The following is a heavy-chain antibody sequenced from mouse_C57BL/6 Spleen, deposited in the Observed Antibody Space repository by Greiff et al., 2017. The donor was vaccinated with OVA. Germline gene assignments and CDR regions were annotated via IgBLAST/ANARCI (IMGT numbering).Heavy chain of an antibody. V-gene: IGHV5-4*01. CDR1: GFTFSSYA. Sequence: EVQLVESGGGLVKPGGSLKLSCAASGFTFSSYAMSWVRQTPEKRLEWVATISDGGSYTYYPDNVKGRFTISRDNAKNNLYLQMSHLKSEDTAMYYCARSDYGSSSAWFAYWGQRTLVTVSA. J-gene: IGHJ3*01. CDR3: ARSDYGSSSAWFAY. CDR2: ISDGGSYT. D-gene: IGHD1-1*01.